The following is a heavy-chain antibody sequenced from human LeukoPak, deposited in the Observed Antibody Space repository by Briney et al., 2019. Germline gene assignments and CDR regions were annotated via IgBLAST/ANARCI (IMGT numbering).Heavy chain of an antibody. J-gene: IGHJ4*02. D-gene: IGHD6-13*01. CDR3: GVYSSSWHDY. V-gene: IGHV3-53*01. Sequence: GGSLRLSCAASGFTVSTNYMNWVRQAPGKGLEWVSVIYSGGSTYYADSVKGRFTISRDNSKNTLYLQMNSLRTEDTAVYYCGVYSSSWHDYWGQGTLVTVSS. CDR1: GFTVSTNY. CDR2: IYSGGST.